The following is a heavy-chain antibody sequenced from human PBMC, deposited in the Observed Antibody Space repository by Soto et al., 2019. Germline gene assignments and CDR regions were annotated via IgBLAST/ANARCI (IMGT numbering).Heavy chain of an antibody. CDR1: GGSISSGGYS. CDR2: IYHSGST. J-gene: IGHJ6*02. V-gene: IGHV4-30-2*01. Sequence: PSETLSLTCAVSGGSISSGGYSWSWIRQPPGKGLEWIGYIYHSGSTYYNPSPKSRVTISVDRSKNQFSLKLSSVTAADTAVYYCARDLEWFGELYYYGMDVWGQGTTVT. CDR3: ARDLEWFGELYYYGMDV. D-gene: IGHD3-10*01.